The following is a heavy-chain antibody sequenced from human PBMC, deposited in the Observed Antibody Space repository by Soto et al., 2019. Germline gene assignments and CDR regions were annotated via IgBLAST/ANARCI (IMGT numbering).Heavy chain of an antibody. CDR2: ISWDGGST. V-gene: IGHV3-43*01. CDR3: AKDILGYYDSSGYSALDY. Sequence: GGSLRLSCAASGFTFDDYTMHWVRQAPGKGLEWVSLISWDGGSTYYADSVKGRFTISRDNSKNSLYLQMNSLRTEDTALYYCAKDILGYYDSSGYSALDYWGQGTLVTVSS. J-gene: IGHJ4*02. D-gene: IGHD3-22*01. CDR1: GFTFDDYT.